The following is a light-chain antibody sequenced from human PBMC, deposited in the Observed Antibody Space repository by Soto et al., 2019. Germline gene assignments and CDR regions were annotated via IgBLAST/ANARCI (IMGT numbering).Light chain of an antibody. CDR1: SNDVGGYNY. J-gene: IGLJ3*02. CDR2: DVT. CDR3: NSYTSSSTGV. Sequence: QSALTQPASVSGSPGQSITISCTGTSNDVGGYNYVSWYQQHPGKAPKLMIYDVTYRPSGVSNRFSGSKSVSTASLTISGLQAEDEADYYCNSYTSSSTGVFGGGTKLTVL. V-gene: IGLV2-14*03.